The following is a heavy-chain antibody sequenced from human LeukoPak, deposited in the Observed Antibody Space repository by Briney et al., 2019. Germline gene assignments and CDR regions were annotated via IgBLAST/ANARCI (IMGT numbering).Heavy chain of an antibody. CDR1: GFTFSGYA. J-gene: IGHJ4*02. Sequence: GGSLRLSCAASGFTFSGYAMSWVRQAPGKGLEWVSPITGSGGTTYYADSVKGRFTISRDKSKNTLYLQMNSLRVEDTAVYYCAKGRGYCSGGSCYSGFAYWGQGTLVTVSS. CDR2: ITGSGGTT. CDR3: AKGRGYCSGGSCYSGFAY. D-gene: IGHD2-15*01. V-gene: IGHV3-23*01.